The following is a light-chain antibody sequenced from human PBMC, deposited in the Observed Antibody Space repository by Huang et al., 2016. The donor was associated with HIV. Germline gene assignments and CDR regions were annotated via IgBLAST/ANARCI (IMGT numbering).Light chain of an antibody. CDR3: QQSDDLPLT. V-gene: IGKV1-33*01. CDR2: YAS. CDR1: QAIRNS. J-gene: IGKJ4*01. Sequence: DIQMTQSPSSLSASVGDRVTITCPAGQAIRNSLNWYQQKPGKAPELLIYYASNLEAGVPSRVSGGGSGTDFTFTISSLQPEDIATYYCQQSDDLPLTFGGGTKVEIK.